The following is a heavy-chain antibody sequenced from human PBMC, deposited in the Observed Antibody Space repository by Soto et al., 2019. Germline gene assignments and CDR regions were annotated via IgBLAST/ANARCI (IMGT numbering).Heavy chain of an antibody. V-gene: IGHV3-23*01. CDR1: GFTFSSYA. Sequence: EVQLLESGGGLVQPGGSLKLSCSASGFTFSSYAMSWVRQDPGKGLEWVSILTGSGDGTYYANSVKGRFTISRDNSKNTLYLQMNSLTGDDTAVYYCAKDGGADSGGFDYWGQGALVTVSS. J-gene: IGHJ4*02. CDR2: LTGSGDGT. CDR3: AKDGGADSGGFDY. D-gene: IGHD2-21*02.